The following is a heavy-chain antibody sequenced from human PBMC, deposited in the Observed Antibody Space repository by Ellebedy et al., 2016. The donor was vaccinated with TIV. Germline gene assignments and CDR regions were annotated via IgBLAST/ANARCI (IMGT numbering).Heavy chain of an antibody. J-gene: IGHJ4*02. CDR1: GFTFSNYW. D-gene: IGHD2/OR15-2a*01. CDR3: ARGVLSGY. V-gene: IGHV3-53*01. CDR2: IYSGGNT. Sequence: GESLKISCAASGFTFSNYWMTWVRQAPGKGLEWVSVIYSGGNTYYADSVKGRFTISRDNSKNTVYLQMNSLRAEDTAVYYCARGVLSGYWGQGTLVTVSS.